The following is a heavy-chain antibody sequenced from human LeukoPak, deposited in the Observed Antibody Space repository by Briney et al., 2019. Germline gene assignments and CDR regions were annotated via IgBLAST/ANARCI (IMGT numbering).Heavy chain of an antibody. CDR3: ARIRRGPAGVDF. V-gene: IGHV3-23*01. J-gene: IGHJ4*02. CDR2: ISATGGST. CDR1: GFTFSSNP. Sequence: PGGSLRLSCASSGFTFSSNPMTWVRQAPGKGLEGVSTISATGGSTYSADSVKGRFTISIDNSKNTLFLQMSSLRAEDTAVYFCARIRRGPAGVDFWGQGTLVTVSS. D-gene: IGHD1-1*01.